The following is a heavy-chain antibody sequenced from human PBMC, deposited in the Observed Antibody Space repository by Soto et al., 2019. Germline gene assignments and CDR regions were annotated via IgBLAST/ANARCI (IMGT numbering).Heavy chain of an antibody. J-gene: IGHJ6*02. CDR3: AVAMVREILIFESSGMHV. V-gene: IGHV1-69*01. Sequence: QVHLVQSGAEVKKPGSSVKVSCKTSGCSFNNYAVSWVRQAPGQGLEWMGGIIPNFDTPNYAQKFQDRVTIIADESTRTFYMELRSLRSNDTAVYYCAVAMVREILIFESSGMHVWGQGTTAIFSS. CDR1: GCSFNNYA. CDR2: IIPNFDTP. D-gene: IGHD3-10*01.